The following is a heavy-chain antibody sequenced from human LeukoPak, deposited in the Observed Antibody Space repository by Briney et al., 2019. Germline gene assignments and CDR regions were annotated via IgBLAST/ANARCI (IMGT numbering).Heavy chain of an antibody. D-gene: IGHD3-10*01. CDR3: ASGLLWFGEASWFDP. J-gene: IGHJ5*02. CDR1: GGSIRSSSYY. CDR2: IYYSGAT. V-gene: IGHV4-39*07. Sequence: SETLSLTCTVSGGSIRSSSYYWGWIRQPPGKGLEWIGTIYYSGATYYNPSLKSRVTISVDTSKNQFSLKLSSVTAADTAVYYCASGLLWFGEASWFDPWGQGTLVTVSS.